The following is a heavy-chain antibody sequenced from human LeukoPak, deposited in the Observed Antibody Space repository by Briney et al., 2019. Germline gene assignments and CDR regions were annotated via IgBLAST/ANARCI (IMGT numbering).Heavy chain of an antibody. CDR1: GGSISSYY. CDR3: ARGGEGYSSSWYRLSNWFDP. Sequence: PSETLSLTCTVSGGSISSYYWSWIRQPPGKGLEWIGYIYYSGSTNYNPPLKSRVTISVDTSKNQFSLKLSSVTAADTAVYYCARGGEGYSSSWYRLSNWFDPWGQGTLVTVSS. J-gene: IGHJ5*02. D-gene: IGHD6-13*01. CDR2: IYYSGST. V-gene: IGHV4-59*01.